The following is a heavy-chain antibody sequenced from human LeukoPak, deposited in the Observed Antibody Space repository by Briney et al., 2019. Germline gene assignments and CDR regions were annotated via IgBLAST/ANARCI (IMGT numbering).Heavy chain of an antibody. D-gene: IGHD2-21*02. Sequence: PGGSLRLSCAASGFTFSYYAMHWVRQVPGKGLEWVAVISYDGSNKYYADSVKGRFTISSDNSKSTLYLQMDSLIAGDTAVYYCARQGDTGSWYFDYWGQGTLVTVSS. V-gene: IGHV3-30-3*01. J-gene: IGHJ4*02. CDR3: ARQGDTGSWYFDY. CDR2: ISYDGSNK. CDR1: GFTFSYYA.